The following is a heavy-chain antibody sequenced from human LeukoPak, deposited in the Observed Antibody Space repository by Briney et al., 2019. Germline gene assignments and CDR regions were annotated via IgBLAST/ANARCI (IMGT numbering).Heavy chain of an antibody. D-gene: IGHD3-22*01. V-gene: IGHV1-46*01. CDR2: VNPSGGST. Sequence: ASVKVSCKASGYTFSSYYIHWVRQAPGQGPEWMGIVNPSGGSTNYAQKFQGRLTMTRDTSTSTVYMELSSLRSEDTAVYYCARDRYYYGSSGLDYWGQGTLVTVSS. CDR1: GYTFSSYY. CDR3: ARDRYYYGSSGLDY. J-gene: IGHJ4*02.